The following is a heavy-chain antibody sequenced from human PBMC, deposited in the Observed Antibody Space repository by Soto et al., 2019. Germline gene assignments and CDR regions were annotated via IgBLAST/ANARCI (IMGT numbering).Heavy chain of an antibody. J-gene: IGHJ4*02. V-gene: IGHV3-33*01. CDR3: ARDRPNSGFDY. CDR1: GFTFNSYG. CDR2: ICYDGSNK. Sequence: QVQLVESGGGVVQPGRSLRLSCAASGFTFNSYGMHWVRQAPGKGLEWVAVICYDGSNKYYGDSVKGRFTISRDNSKNPQYLQMNSLRAEETAVYYCARDRPNSGFDYWGQGTLVTVSS. D-gene: IGHD7-27*01.